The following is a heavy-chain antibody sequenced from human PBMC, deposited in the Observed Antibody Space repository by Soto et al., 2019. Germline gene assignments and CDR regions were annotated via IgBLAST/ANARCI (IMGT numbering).Heavy chain of an antibody. CDR1: GYTFTSYG. Sequence: QVQLVQSGAEVKKPGASVKVSCKASGYTFTSYGISWVRQAPGQGLEWMGWISAYNGNTNYAQKLQGRVTMTTDTSTSTAYMELRSLRSDDTAVYYCARFRDYVDYTNYWYFDLWGRGTLVTVSS. CDR2: ISAYNGNT. D-gene: IGHD4-17*01. V-gene: IGHV1-18*04. J-gene: IGHJ2*01. CDR3: ARFRDYVDYTNYWYFDL.